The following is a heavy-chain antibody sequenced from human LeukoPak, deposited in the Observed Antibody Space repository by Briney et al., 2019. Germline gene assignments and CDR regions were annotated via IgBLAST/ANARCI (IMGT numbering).Heavy chain of an antibody. V-gene: IGHV4-4*09. D-gene: IGHD2-15*01. CDR2: VHTSGST. Sequence: KRSDTLSLTCTVSGASSSSYYWTWIRQPPGEGLGWIGCVHTSGSTNYNPSRKNRATMSVDVSKIQFPLMLSSVTAADTAVYYCARPGQSSWWVYFNYWGQGIPVTVSS. J-gene: IGHJ4*02. CDR3: ARPGQSSWWVYFNY. CDR1: GASSSSYY.